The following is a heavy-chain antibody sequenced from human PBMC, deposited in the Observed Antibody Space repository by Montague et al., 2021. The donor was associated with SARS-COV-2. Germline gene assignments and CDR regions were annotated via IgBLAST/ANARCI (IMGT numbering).Heavy chain of an antibody. J-gene: IGHJ4*02. V-gene: IGHV4-34*01. CDR1: GGSFSGYY. CDR2: LYHSGST. D-gene: IGHD2-2*01. Sequence: SETLSLTCAVYGGSFSGYYWSWIRQPPGKGLEWIGQLYHSGSTNYNPSLKSRVTISVDTSKNQFSLRLSSVTAADTAVYYCARDRGVQYQLQMPFYFDYWGQGTLVTVSS. CDR3: ARDRGVQYQLQMPFYFDY.